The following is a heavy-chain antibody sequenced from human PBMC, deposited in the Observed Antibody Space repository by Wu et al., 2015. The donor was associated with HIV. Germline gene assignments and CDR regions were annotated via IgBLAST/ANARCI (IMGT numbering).Heavy chain of an antibody. J-gene: IGHJ4*02. Sequence: QVQLVQSGAEVKKPGASVKVPCKTSGYTFTGYYLHWVRQAPGQGLEWMGWINDDTGDTRYAQKFEGRVTMTRDTSISTGYMELRRLTSDDLAVYFCVRRQNWNLNNYYFDYWGQGTLVTVSS. CDR1: GYTFTGYY. V-gene: IGHV1-2*02. D-gene: IGHD1-1*01. CDR3: VRRQNWNLNNYYFDY. CDR2: INDDTGDT.